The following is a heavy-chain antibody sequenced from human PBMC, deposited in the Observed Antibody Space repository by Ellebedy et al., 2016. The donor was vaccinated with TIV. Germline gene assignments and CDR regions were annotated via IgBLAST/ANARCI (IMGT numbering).Heavy chain of an antibody. Sequence: ASVKVSCKASGYTFSSYGFSWVRQAPGQGLEWMGWISAYNGNTKYAQKLQDRVTMTTDTSTSTAYMELRSLRSDDTAVYYCARGRYTNSWLVSEYFHHWGQGTLVTVSS. CDR3: ARGRYTNSWLVSEYFHH. V-gene: IGHV1-18*01. CDR1: GYTFSSYG. CDR2: ISAYNGNT. J-gene: IGHJ1*01. D-gene: IGHD6-19*01.